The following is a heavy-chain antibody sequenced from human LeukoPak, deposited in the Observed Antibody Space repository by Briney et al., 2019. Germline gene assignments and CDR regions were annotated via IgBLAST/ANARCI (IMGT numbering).Heavy chain of an antibody. J-gene: IGHJ4*02. D-gene: IGHD3-22*01. V-gene: IGHV3-48*01. CDR1: GFTFSSYS. CDR2: ISSSSSTI. CDR3: ARGGVVVITADY. Sequence: PGGSLRLSCAASGFTFSSYSMNWVRQAPGKGLEWVSYISSSSSTIHYADSVEGRFTISRDNAKNSLYLQMNSLRAEDTAVYYCARGGVVVITADYWGQGTLVTVSS.